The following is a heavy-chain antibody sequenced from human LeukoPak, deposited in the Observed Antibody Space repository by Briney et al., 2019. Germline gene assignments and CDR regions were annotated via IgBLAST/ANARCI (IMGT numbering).Heavy chain of an antibody. V-gene: IGHV3-30*18. J-gene: IGHJ6*02. Sequence: GRSLRHSCAASGFTFSSYGMHWVRQAPGKGLEWVTVISYDGSNKYYADSVKGRFTISRDNSKNTLYLQMNSLRAEDTAVYYCAKAVVVPAASGLYGMDVWGQGTTVTVSS. CDR1: GFTFSSYG. CDR3: AKAVVVPAASGLYGMDV. CDR2: ISYDGSNK. D-gene: IGHD2-2*01.